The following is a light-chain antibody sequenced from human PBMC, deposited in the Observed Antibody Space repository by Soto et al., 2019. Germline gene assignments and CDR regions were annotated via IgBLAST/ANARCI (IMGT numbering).Light chain of an antibody. CDR2: GAS. CDR3: QQDGRSPMFT. J-gene: IGKJ2*01. Sequence: EIVLTQSPGTLSLSPGERATLSCRASQSVSSNYLAWYQQKPGQAPRLLIYGASRGAAGIPDRFSGSRSGTDFTLTISRREPEDFAIYFCQQDGRSPMFTFGQGTKLEIK. V-gene: IGKV3-20*01. CDR1: QSVSSNY.